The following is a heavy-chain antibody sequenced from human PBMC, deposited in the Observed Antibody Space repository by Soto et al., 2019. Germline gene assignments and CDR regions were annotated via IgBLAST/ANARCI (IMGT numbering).Heavy chain of an antibody. V-gene: IGHV3-74*01. D-gene: IGHD3-22*01. Sequence: GGSLRLSCAASGFTFSSYWMHWVRQAPGKGLVWVSRINSDGSSTSYADSVKGRFTISRDNAKNTLYLQMNSLRAEDTAVYYCARDPSHHYYDSSGYYPWFDYWGQGTLVTVSS. CDR2: INSDGSST. J-gene: IGHJ4*02. CDR1: GFTFSSYW. CDR3: ARDPSHHYYDSSGYYPWFDY.